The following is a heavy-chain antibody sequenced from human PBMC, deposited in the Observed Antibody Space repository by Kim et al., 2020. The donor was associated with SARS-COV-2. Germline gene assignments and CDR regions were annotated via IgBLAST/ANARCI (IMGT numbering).Heavy chain of an antibody. Sequence: GGSLRLSCATSGVSFTSYWMSWVRQVPGKGLEWVANIKQDGSETYYVDSVKGRFTISRDNAKNSLYLQMSSLRAEDTAVYHCAREVRVPAALEGYYFFGMDVWGQGTTVTVSS. CDR1: GVSFTSYW. D-gene: IGHD2-2*01. J-gene: IGHJ6*02. CDR3: AREVRVPAALEGYYFFGMDV. CDR2: IKQDGSET. V-gene: IGHV3-7*01.